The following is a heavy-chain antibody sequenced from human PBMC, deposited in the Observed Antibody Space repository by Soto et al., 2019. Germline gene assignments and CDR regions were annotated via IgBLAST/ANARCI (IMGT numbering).Heavy chain of an antibody. V-gene: IGHV1-2*04. D-gene: IGHD3-22*01. CDR1: GYTFTGYY. CDR2: INPNSGGT. Sequence: ASVKVSCKASGYTFTGYYMHWVRQAPGQGLEWMGWINPNSGGTKYAQKFQGWVTMTRETSISTAYMEMSRLRSDDTAVYLCARGGYYDSSGYYSEFDYWGQGTLVTVSS. J-gene: IGHJ4*02. CDR3: ARGGYYDSSGYYSEFDY.